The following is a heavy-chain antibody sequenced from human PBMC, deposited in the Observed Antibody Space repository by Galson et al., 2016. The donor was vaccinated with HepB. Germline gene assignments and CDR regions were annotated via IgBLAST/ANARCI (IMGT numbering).Heavy chain of an antibody. J-gene: IGHJ4*02. CDR3: ARDSRYQWLSAFDY. CDR2: ISTGSSYI. V-gene: IGHV3-21*01. D-gene: IGHD2-2*01. CDR1: GFTLNNNN. Sequence: SLRLSCAASGFTLNNNNMNWVRQAPGKGLEWVSYISTGSSYIYYADTVKGTFTITRDKAKNSLYLQMNSLRAEDTAVYYCARDSRYQWLSAFDYWGRGTLVTVSS.